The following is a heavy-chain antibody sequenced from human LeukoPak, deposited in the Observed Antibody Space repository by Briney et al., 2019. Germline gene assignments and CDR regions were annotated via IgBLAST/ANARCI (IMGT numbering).Heavy chain of an antibody. D-gene: IGHD3-10*01. Sequence: GGSLRLSCAASGFTFSSYGMHWVRQAPGKGLEWVAFIRYDGSNKYYADSVKGRFTISRDNSKNTLYLQMNSLRAEDTAVYYCAKEGNYYYGSGSYYPPDYWGQGTLVTASS. CDR1: GFTFSSYG. V-gene: IGHV3-30*02. CDR2: IRYDGSNK. CDR3: AKEGNYYYGSGSYYPPDY. J-gene: IGHJ4*02.